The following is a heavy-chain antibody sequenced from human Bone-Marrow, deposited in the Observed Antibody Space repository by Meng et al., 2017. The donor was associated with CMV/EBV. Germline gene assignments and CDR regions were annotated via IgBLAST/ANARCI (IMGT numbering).Heavy chain of an antibody. J-gene: IGHJ6*02. V-gene: IGHV3-15*01. CDR1: GFTFSNAW. CDR2: IKSKTDGGTT. CDR3: TTGVCSSTSCYTYYYGMDV. Sequence: GESLKISCAASGFTFSNAWMSWVRQAPGKGLEWVGRIKSKTDGGTTDYAAPVKGRFTISRDDSKNTLYLQMNSLKTEDTAVYYCTTGVCSSTSCYTYYYGMDVWGQGTTVTVYS. D-gene: IGHD2-2*02.